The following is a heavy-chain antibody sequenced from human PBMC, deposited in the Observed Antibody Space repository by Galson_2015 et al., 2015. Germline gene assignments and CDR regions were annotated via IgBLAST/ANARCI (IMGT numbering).Heavy chain of an antibody. V-gene: IGHV3-74*01. J-gene: IGHJ6*02. CDR1: GSSFSSYW. CDR3: ARDPWTIVYYYGMDV. D-gene: IGHD3-16*02. CDR2: INNDGSGT. Sequence: SLRLSCAASGSSFSSYWMHWVRQVPGQGLVWVSHINNDGSGTGYANSVKGRFTISRDNAKNTLYLQMNSLRSEDTAVYYCARDPWTIVYYYGMDVWGQGTPVTVSS.